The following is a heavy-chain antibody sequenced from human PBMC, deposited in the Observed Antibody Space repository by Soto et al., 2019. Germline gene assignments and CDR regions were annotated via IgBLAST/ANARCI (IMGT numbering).Heavy chain of an antibody. Sequence: ASVKVSCKAPGYTFTSYGISWVRQAPGQGLEWMGCISAYNGNTNYAQKLQGRVTMTTDTSTSTAYMELRSLRSDDTAVYYCARGYCSSTSCYRRWFDPWGQGTLVT. J-gene: IGHJ5*02. CDR3: ARGYCSSTSCYRRWFDP. V-gene: IGHV1-18*01. CDR2: ISAYNGNT. D-gene: IGHD2-2*02. CDR1: GYTFTSYG.